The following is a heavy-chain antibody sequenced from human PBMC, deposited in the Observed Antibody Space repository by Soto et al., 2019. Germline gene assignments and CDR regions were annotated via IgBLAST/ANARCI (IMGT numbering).Heavy chain of an antibody. D-gene: IGHD3-10*01. Sequence: QVQLQESGPGLVKPSQTLSLTCTVSGGSISSGGYYWSWIRQHPGKGLEWIGYIYYSGSTYYNPSLKSRVTITVDTSKNQFSLKLSSVTAADTAVYYCARDQGLPRWFGEGRWFDPWGQGTLVTVSS. CDR2: IYYSGST. J-gene: IGHJ5*02. CDR1: GGSISSGGYY. CDR3: ARDQGLPRWFGEGRWFDP. V-gene: IGHV4-31*03.